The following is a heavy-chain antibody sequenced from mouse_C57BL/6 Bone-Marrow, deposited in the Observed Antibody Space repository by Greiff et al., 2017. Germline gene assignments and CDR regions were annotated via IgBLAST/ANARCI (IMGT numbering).Heavy chain of an antibody. D-gene: IGHD2-5*01. Sequence: EVQLQQSGPGLAKPSQTLSLTCSVTGYSITSDYWNWIRKFPGNKLEYMGYISYSGSTYYNPSLKSRISITRDTSKTQYYLQLNSVTTEDTATYYGARGTYYSNFHWYFDVWGTGTTVTVSS. CDR3: ARGTYYSNFHWYFDV. CDR2: ISYSGST. V-gene: IGHV3-8*01. J-gene: IGHJ1*03. CDR1: GYSITSDY.